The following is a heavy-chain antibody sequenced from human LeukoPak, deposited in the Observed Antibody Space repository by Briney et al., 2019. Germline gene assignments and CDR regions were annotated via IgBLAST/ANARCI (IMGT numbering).Heavy chain of an antibody. CDR3: ARQGCSSTSCWGFDP. Sequence: ASVKVSCKASGGTFSSYAISWVRQAPGQGLEGMGGIIPIFGTANYAQKFQGRVTITADESTSTAYMELSSLRSEDTAVYYCARQGCSSTSCWGFDPWGQGTLVTVSS. CDR2: IIPIFGTA. V-gene: IGHV1-69*13. D-gene: IGHD2-2*01. CDR1: GGTFSSYA. J-gene: IGHJ5*02.